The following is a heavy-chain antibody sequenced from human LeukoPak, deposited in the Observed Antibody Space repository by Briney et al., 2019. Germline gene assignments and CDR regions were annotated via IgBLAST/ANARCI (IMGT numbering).Heavy chain of an antibody. Sequence: PGGSLRLCCAGSGFTFSRYGMHCVRQAPGKGLEWVALIRYDGNDHWYGDSAKGRFTISRDNSKDTVYLQMDSLRDEDTAVYYCARWGIVGHDAFDLWGQGTMVTVSS. D-gene: IGHD1-26*01. CDR1: GFTFSRYG. J-gene: IGHJ3*01. V-gene: IGHV3-33*01. CDR2: IRYDGNDH. CDR3: ARWGIVGHDAFDL.